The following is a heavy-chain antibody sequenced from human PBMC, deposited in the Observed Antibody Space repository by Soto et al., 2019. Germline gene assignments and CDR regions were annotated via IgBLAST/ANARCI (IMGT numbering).Heavy chain of an antibody. CDR1: GYTFTSSG. Sequence: GASVKVSCKASGYTFTSSGISWVRQAPGQGLEWMGWISAYNGNTNYAQKLQGRVTMTTDTSTSTAYMELRSLRSDDTAVYYCARVKDYGDYSYFDYWGQGTLVTVSS. V-gene: IGHV1-18*01. CDR3: ARVKDYGDYSYFDY. D-gene: IGHD4-17*01. CDR2: ISAYNGNT. J-gene: IGHJ4*02.